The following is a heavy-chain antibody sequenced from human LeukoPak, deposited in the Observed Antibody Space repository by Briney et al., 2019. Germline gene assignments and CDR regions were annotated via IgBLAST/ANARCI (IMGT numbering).Heavy chain of an antibody. D-gene: IGHD4-17*01. CDR1: GGTFSSYA. V-gene: IGHV1-69*13. CDR3: ARGLPTVTTGYYFDY. Sequence: ASVKVSCKASGGTFSSYAISWVRQAPGQGLEWMGGIIPIFGTANYAQKFQGRVTITADESTSTAYMELSSLRSEDTAVYYCARGLPTVTTGYYFDYWGQGTLVTVSS. J-gene: IGHJ4*02. CDR2: IIPIFGTA.